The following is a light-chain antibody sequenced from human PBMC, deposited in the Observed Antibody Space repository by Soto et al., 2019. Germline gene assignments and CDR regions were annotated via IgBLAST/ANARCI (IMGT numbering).Light chain of an antibody. J-gene: IGLJ1*01. V-gene: IGLV2-14*01. CDR3: FSYTRSTTFYF. CDR1: STDIGAYKY. Sequence: QSLLTQPASVSGSPGQSITISCTGASTDIGAYKYVSWYQQHPGNAPRLIIYEVTNRPSGISHRFSGSKSGNTASLTISGLQAEDEADYYCFSYTRSTTFYFLGNGTKVTV. CDR2: EVT.